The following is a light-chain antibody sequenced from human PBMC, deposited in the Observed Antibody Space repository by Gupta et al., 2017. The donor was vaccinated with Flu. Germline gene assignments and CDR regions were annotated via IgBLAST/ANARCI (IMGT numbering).Light chain of an antibody. CDR3: CSDAGSSNFV. J-gene: IGLJ2*01. Sequence: SITLSCTGTSSDVEIYNLVSWEQQHPAKSHNLIVYEETKRPAGISARFSGSKSGNTASLTISGHEEEDDADYHGCSDAGSSNFVFGGGTKRTVL. V-gene: IGLV2-23*02. CDR2: EET. CDR1: SSDVEIYNL.